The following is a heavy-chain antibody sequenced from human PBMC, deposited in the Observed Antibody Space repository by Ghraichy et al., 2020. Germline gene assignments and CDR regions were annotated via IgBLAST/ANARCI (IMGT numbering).Heavy chain of an antibody. CDR1: GFTISSYS. CDR2: ITSSGRTI. J-gene: IGHJ6*02. D-gene: IGHD4-23*01. CDR3: ARGSTVVRFFYYDGMDV. V-gene: IGHV3-48*02. Sequence: ETLSLTCVGSGFTISSYSMNWVRQSPGKGLEWVSYITSSGRTIFYADSVKGRFTISRDNAQNSLYLQMNSLRDEDTAVYYCARGSTVVRFFYYDGMDVWRQGTTVTVSS.